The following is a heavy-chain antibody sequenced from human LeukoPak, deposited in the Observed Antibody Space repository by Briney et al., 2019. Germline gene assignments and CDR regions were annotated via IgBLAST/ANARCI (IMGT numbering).Heavy chain of an antibody. Sequence: GGSLRLSCAASGFTFSSYSMSWVRQAPGKGLEWVSAISGSGGSTYYADSVKGRFSISRDNSKHTLYLQMNSLRAEDTAVYYCAKETSGSDPYYFDYWGQGTLVTVSS. D-gene: IGHD1-26*01. V-gene: IGHV3-23*01. CDR3: AKETSGSDPYYFDY. CDR1: GFTFSSYS. J-gene: IGHJ4*02. CDR2: ISGSGGST.